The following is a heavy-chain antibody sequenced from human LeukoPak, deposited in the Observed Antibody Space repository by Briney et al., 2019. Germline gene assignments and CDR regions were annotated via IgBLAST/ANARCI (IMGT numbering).Heavy chain of an antibody. D-gene: IGHD1-26*01. V-gene: IGHV3-74*01. Sequence: RGSLRLSCAASGFTFSNYWLHWVRQALGKGLVWVSRIDANAKTTSYADSVKGRFTISTDNAKKTLYLQMNSLRVEDTAVYYCLTVVETTIAAFDIWGQGTMVTVSS. CDR1: GFTFSNYW. CDR2: IDANAKTT. J-gene: IGHJ3*02. CDR3: LTVVETTIAAFDI.